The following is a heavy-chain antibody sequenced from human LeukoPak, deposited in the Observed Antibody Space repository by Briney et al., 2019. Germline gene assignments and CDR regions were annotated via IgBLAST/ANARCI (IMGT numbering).Heavy chain of an antibody. Sequence: SGGSLRLSCAASGFTFGSYAMSWVRQAPGKGLEWVSAISGSGGSTYYADSVKGRFTISRDNSKNTLYLQMNSLRAEDTAVYYCAKDRVYSYGSDYWGQGTLVTVSS. D-gene: IGHD5-18*01. J-gene: IGHJ4*02. CDR2: ISGSGGST. CDR3: AKDRVYSYGSDY. V-gene: IGHV3-23*01. CDR1: GFTFGSYA.